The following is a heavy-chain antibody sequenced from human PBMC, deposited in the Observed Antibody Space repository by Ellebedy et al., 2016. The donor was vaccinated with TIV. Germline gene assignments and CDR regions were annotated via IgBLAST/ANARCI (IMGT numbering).Heavy chain of an antibody. CDR2: VYFTGTT. CDR1: GGSISNSYYY. V-gene: IGHV4-39*01. D-gene: IGHD6-19*01. Sequence: SETLSLTXAVSGGSISNSYYYWGWVRQPPGKGLEWIASVYFTGTTYYHSSLKSRVTISVDTSKNQFSLQVTSVTAPDTAVYYCIGGWQKIDAFEIWGQGTLVTVSS. CDR3: IGGWQKIDAFEI. J-gene: IGHJ3*02.